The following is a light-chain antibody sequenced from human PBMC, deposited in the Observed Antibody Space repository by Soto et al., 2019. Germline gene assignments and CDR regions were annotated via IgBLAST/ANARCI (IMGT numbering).Light chain of an antibody. CDR2: EAS. CDR1: STDFVSYNR. CDR3: SLYTSENTYV. Sequence: QSVLTQPPSVSGSPAQSVTISCTGTSTDFVSYNRVSWYQQPPGTAPKLIIYEASNRPSGVPDRFSGSKSGNTASLTISGLQAADEADYYCSLYTSENTYVFGTGTKVTVL. V-gene: IGLV2-18*01. J-gene: IGLJ1*01.